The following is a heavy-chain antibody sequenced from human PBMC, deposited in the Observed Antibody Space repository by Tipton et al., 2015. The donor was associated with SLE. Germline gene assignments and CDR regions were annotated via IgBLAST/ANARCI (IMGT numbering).Heavy chain of an antibody. D-gene: IGHD1-26*01. J-gene: IGHJ4*02. CDR2: IYYSGST. CDR3: ARSYSGSYYYFDY. V-gene: IGHV4-59*11. Sequence: TLSLTCTVSGGSISSHYWNWIRQPPGKGLEWIGYIYYSGSTNYNPSLKSRVTISVDTSKNQFSLKLSSVTAADTAVYYCARSYSGSYYYFDYWGQGTLVTVSS. CDR1: GGSISSHY.